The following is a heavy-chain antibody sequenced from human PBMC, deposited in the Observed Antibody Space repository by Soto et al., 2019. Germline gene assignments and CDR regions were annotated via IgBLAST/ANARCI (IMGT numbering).Heavy chain of an antibody. D-gene: IGHD3-10*01. J-gene: IGHJ4*02. CDR2: INAGNGNT. V-gene: IGHV1-3*01. Sequence: QVQLVQSGAEVKKPGASVKVSCKASGYTFTSYAMHWVRQAPGQRPEWMGWINAGNGNTKYSQKFQGRVTITRDTSASTAYMELSSLRSEDTAVYYCARGPVGFGELNWGQGTLVTVSS. CDR1: GYTFTSYA. CDR3: ARGPVGFGELN.